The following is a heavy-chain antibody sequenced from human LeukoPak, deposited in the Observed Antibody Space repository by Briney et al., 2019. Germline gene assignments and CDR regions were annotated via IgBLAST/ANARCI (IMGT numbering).Heavy chain of an antibody. CDR1: GYTFTSYD. CDR3: AVLRLGEFSNRRAVRQVDY. V-gene: IGHV1-8*01. CDR2: MNPNSGNT. D-gene: IGHD3-16*02. Sequence: ASVKVSCKASGYTFTSYDINWVRQATGQGLEWMGWMNPNSGNTGYAQKFQGRVTMTRNTSISTAYMELSSLRSEDTAVYYCAVLRLGEFSNRRAVRQVDYWGQGTLVTVSS. J-gene: IGHJ4*02.